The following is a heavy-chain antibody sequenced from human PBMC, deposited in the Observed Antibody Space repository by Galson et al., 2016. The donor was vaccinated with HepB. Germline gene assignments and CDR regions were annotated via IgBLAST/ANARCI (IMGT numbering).Heavy chain of an antibody. D-gene: IGHD3-9*01. J-gene: IGHJ6*02. V-gene: IGHV3-23*01. CDR1: GFTFSDYA. CDR2: ISGSGGST. Sequence: SLRLSCAASGFTFSDYALNWVRQAPGKGLEWVSSISGSGGSTLYIDSVKGRFTISRDNSKNTLYLQMSSLRPEDSAVYYCAKDESPDYDVLTAYSYYYSSLDVWGQGTTVTVSS. CDR3: AKDESPDYDVLTAYSYYYSSLDV.